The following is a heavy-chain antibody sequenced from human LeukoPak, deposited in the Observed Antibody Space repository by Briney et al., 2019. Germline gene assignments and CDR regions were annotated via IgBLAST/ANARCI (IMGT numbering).Heavy chain of an antibody. CDR3: AKDSSSSKNGYYFDY. D-gene: IGHD6-13*01. V-gene: IGHV4-4*02. J-gene: IGHJ4*02. CDR2: IYHSGST. Sequence: SGTLSLTCAVSGVSISSSNWWSWVRQPPGKGLEWIGEIYHSGSTNYNPSLKSRVTISVDKSKNQFSLKLSSVTAADTAVYYCAKDSSSSKNGYYFDYWGQGTLVTVSS. CDR1: GVSISSSNW.